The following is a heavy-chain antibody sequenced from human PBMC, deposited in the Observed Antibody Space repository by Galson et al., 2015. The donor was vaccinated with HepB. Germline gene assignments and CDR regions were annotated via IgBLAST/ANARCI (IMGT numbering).Heavy chain of an antibody. CDR2: ISAYNGNT. Sequence: SVKVSCKASGYTFTSYGISWVRQAPGQGLEWMGWISAYNGNTNYAQKLQGRVTMTTDTSTSTAYMELRSLRSDDTAVYYCERRVSMIVGPPAAFDIWGQGTMVTVSS. D-gene: IGHD3-22*01. J-gene: IGHJ3*02. CDR3: ERRVSMIVGPPAAFDI. CDR1: GYTFTSYG. V-gene: IGHV1-18*04.